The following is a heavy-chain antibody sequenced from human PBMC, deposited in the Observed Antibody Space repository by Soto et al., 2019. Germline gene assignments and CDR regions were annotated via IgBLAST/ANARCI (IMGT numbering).Heavy chain of an antibody. V-gene: IGHV3-23*01. D-gene: IGHD6-13*01. Sequence: GGSLRLSCAASEFIVSFNAMNWVRQAPGKGLEWVSAISGSGGSTYYADSVKGRFTISRDNSKNTLYLQMNSLRAEDTAVYYCAKVPFPGIAAARFYYFDYWGQGTLVTVSS. J-gene: IGHJ4*02. CDR3: AKVPFPGIAAARFYYFDY. CDR2: ISGSGGST. CDR1: EFIVSFNA.